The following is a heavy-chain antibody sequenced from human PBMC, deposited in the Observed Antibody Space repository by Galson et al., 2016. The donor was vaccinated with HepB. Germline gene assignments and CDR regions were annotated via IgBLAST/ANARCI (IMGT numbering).Heavy chain of an antibody. D-gene: IGHD3-10*01. CDR1: GFTFKSYR. J-gene: IGHJ4*02. Sequence: LRLSCAASGFTFKSYRMNWVRQAPGKGLEWRLYISTSSSYIFYADSVKGRFTISRDNAKNSLQLQMNSLRAEDTAVYYCARAAGHGHYGSGSRFDYWGQGTLVTVSS. V-gene: IGHV3-21*01. CDR3: ARAAGHGHYGSGSRFDY. CDR2: ISTSSSYI.